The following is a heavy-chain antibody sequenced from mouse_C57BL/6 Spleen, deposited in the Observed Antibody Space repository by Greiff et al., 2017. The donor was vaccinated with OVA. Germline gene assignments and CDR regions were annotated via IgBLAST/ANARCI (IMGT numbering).Heavy chain of an antibody. CDR2: ICPGDGDT. CDR3: ARFYKGIY. Sequence: VKLVESGPELVKPGASVKIFCKASGYAFSSSWMNWVKQRPGKGLEWIGRICPGDGDTNYNGKFKGKATLTADKSSSTAYMQLSSRTSEDSAVYFCARFYKGIYWGQGTTLTVSS. V-gene: IGHV1-82*01. D-gene: IGHD1-3*01. J-gene: IGHJ2*01. CDR1: GYAFSSSW.